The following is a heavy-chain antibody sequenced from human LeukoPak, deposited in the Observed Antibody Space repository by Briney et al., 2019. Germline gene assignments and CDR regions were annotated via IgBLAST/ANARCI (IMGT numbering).Heavy chain of an antibody. J-gene: IGHJ5*02. CDR2: ISYDGSNK. CDR3: ARDRYYYDSSGYYSPPS. CDR1: GLTFSSYA. D-gene: IGHD3-22*01. Sequence: GRSLRLSCAASGLTFSSYAMHWVRQAPGKGLEWVAVISYDGSNKYYADSVKGRFTISRDNSKNTLYLQMNSLRAEDTAVYYCARDRYYYDSSGYYSPPSWGQGTLVTVSS. V-gene: IGHV3-30-3*01.